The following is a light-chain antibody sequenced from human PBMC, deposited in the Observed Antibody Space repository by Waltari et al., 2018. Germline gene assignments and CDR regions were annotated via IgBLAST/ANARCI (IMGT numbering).Light chain of an antibody. Sequence: NFVLTPQHSVSESPGQTVTISCPRRSGSIASNFVQWYQQRPGSAPTPVIYEDSHRPSGVPDRFSGSFDSSSNSAYLTISGLKTEDEADYFCQSYDSSTNWVFGGGTKLTVL. CDR2: EDS. J-gene: IGLJ3*02. CDR1: SGSIASNF. CDR3: QSYDSSTNWV. V-gene: IGLV6-57*04.